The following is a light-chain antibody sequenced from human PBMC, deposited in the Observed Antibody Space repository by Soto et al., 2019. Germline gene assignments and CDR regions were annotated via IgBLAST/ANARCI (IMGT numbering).Light chain of an antibody. CDR2: DAS. Sequence: TQMTQSPSTLSASICDRITITFRASQSISSWLDWYQQKPGKAPKLLIYDASSLESGVPSRFSGSGSGTEFTLTISSLQPDDFATYYCQQYNSYWTFGQGTKVDIK. CDR3: QQYNSYWT. CDR1: QSISSW. J-gene: IGKJ1*01. V-gene: IGKV1-5*01.